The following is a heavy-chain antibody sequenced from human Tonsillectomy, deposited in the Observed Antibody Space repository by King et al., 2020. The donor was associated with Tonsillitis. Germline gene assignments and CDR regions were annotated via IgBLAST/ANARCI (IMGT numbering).Heavy chain of an antibody. J-gene: IGHJ4*02. Sequence: VQLVESGGGVVQPGGSLRLSCAASGFRFNTYGMHWVRQAPGKGLEWVAFIRDDGTNKYYEDSVKGRFTISRDNSKNTLFLQMDRLSAEDTAVYYCAAVPIVLGPACMIWGQGTPVTVS. V-gene: IGHV3-30*02. CDR3: AAVPIVLGPACMI. CDR2: IRDDGTNK. CDR1: GFRFNTYG. D-gene: IGHD2-8*02.